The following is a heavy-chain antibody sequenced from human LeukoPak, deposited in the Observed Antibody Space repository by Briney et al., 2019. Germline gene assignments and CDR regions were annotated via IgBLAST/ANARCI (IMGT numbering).Heavy chain of an antibody. CDR3: ARNLGGSSDY. J-gene: IGHJ4*02. CDR1: GFTFSSSW. Sequence: PGGSLRLSCAASGFTFSSSWFHWVRQAPGKGLVWVSRINTDSSYTSYGDSVKGRFTISRDNAKNTLYLQMNSLRVEDTAVYYCARNLGGSSDYWGQGTLVTVSS. D-gene: IGHD1-26*01. V-gene: IGHV3-74*01. CDR2: INTDSSYT.